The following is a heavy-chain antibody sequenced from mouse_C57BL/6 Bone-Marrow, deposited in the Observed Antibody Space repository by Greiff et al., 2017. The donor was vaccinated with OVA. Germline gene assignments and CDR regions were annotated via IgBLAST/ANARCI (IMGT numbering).Heavy chain of an antibody. CDR1: GFTFSDYY. CDR2: INYDGSST. V-gene: IGHV5-16*01. D-gene: IGHD4-1*01. J-gene: IGHJ1*03. CDR3: ARGSWDWYFDV. Sequence: EVKLVESEGGLVQPGSSLKLSCTASGFTFSDYYMAWVRQAPEKGLEWVAYINYDGSSTYYLDSLKSRFILSRDNAKNILFLQMRSLKSEDTATYYCARGSWDWYFDVWGTGTTVTVSS.